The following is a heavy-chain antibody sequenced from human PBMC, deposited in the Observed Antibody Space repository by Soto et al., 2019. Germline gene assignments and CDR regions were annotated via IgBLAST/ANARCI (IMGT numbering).Heavy chain of an antibody. CDR3: AQFRGNGIIIRDY. V-gene: IGHV2-5*02. D-gene: IGHD3-16*01. Sequence: QITLKESGPTLVKSTQTLTLTCTFSGFSLSTRGVGVAWIRQPPGKGLEWLTLIYWDDEKHYSPSLKSRITTTKDTSKSQVVLTMTNMEPVDTPTYYCAQFRGNGIIIRDYWGQGTLVTVSS. CDR1: GFSLSTRGVG. J-gene: IGHJ4*02. CDR2: IYWDDEK.